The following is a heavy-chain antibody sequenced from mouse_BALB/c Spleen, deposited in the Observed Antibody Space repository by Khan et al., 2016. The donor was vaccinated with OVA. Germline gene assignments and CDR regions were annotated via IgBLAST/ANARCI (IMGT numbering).Heavy chain of an antibody. CDR1: GFSLTSYG. D-gene: IGHD2-4*01. Sequence: VQLVESGPGLVPPSQSLSITCTVSGFSLTSYGVHWVRQSPEKGLEWLGVIWSGGSTDYNEAFISRLSISKDNSKSQVFFKMNSLQGNDTAIYYCARNYDYDEGLAYWGQGTLVTVSA. V-gene: IGHV2-2*02. J-gene: IGHJ3*01. CDR2: IWSGGST. CDR3: ARNYDYDEGLAY.